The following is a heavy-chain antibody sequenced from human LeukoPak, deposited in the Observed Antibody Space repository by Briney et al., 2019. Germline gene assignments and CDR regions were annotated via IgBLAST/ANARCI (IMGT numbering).Heavy chain of an antibody. D-gene: IGHD6-19*01. V-gene: IGHV4-59*01. CDR3: ARDRRAVAAFDI. Sequence: SETLSLTCTVSGGSISSYYWSWIRQPPGKGLEWIGYIYYSGSTNYNPSLKSRVTISVDTSKNQFSLKLSSVTAADTAVHYCARDRRAVAAFDIWGQGTMVTVSS. J-gene: IGHJ3*02. CDR2: IYYSGST. CDR1: GGSISSYY.